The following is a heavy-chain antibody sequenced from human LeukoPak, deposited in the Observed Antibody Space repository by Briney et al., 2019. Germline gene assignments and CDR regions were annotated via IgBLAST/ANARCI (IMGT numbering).Heavy chain of an antibody. Sequence: TSQTLSLTCAISGDSVSSNSATWNWIRQSPSRGLEWLGRTYYRSKWYNDYAISVKGRITINPDTSKNQFSLQLNSMTPEDTAVYYCATSPSGWNSLESWGQGTLVTVSS. D-gene: IGHD6-19*01. V-gene: IGHV6-1*01. J-gene: IGHJ4*02. CDR1: GDSVSSNSAT. CDR3: ATSPSGWNSLES. CDR2: TYYRSKWYN.